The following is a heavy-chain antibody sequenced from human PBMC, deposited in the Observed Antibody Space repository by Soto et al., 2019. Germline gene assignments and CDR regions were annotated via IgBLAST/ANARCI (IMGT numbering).Heavy chain of an antibody. D-gene: IGHD5-18*01. CDR3: VSDRGYGHASVPYS. V-gene: IGHV3-30*03. CDR2: ISYDGSLQ. J-gene: IGHJ4*02. CDR1: GFAFSSYG. Sequence: QAQLVESGGGVVQPGRSLRLSCAASGFAFSSYGMHWVRQAPGTGLGWVAVISYDGSLQHYADSVKGRFTISRDNSKNTVLLQMSRLRAEATAVYYCVSDRGYGHASVPYSWGQGTLVSVSS.